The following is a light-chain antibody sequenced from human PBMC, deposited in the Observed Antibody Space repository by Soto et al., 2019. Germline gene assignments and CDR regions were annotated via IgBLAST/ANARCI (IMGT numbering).Light chain of an antibody. Sequence: EIVLTQSPGTLSLSPGERATLSCRASQSVSNIYLAWYQQKAGQAPRLLIYGASSRATGIPDRFSGSGSGTDFTLTISRLEPEDFAVYYCQQYDSSSTFGQGTKVDIK. J-gene: IGKJ1*01. V-gene: IGKV3-20*01. CDR2: GAS. CDR3: QQYDSSST. CDR1: QSVSNIY.